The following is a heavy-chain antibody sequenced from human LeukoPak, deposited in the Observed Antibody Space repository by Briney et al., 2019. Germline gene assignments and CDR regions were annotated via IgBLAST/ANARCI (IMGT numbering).Heavy chain of an antibody. J-gene: IGHJ4*02. CDR3: ARNPNSGSYEFDS. D-gene: IGHD1-26*01. CDR2: ISSTSGYI. V-gene: IGHV3-21*01. CDR1: GFTFNRYS. Sequence: GGSLRLSCAASGFTFNRYSMNWVRQAPGKGLEWVSSISSTSGYIYYADSVKGRFTISRDNAENSLYLQMNSLSADDTAVYYCARNPNSGSYEFDSWGQGTLVTVSS.